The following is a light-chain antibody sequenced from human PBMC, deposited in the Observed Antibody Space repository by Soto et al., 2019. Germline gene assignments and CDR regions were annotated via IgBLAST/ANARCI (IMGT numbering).Light chain of an antibody. J-gene: IGKJ4*01. CDR2: GAT. CDR3: QQSYSVPLT. V-gene: IGKV1-39*01. Sequence: DIQMTQSPSSLSASVGDRVTSTCRASQPITKFLNWFQHKPGEAPKRLIYGATILQDGVPSRFSGSGSGTDYTLTISGLQTEDFATYFCQQSYSVPLTFGGGTKVDIK. CDR1: QPITKF.